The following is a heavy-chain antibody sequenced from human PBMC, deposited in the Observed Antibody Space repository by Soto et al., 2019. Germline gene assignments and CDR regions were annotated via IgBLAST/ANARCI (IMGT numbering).Heavy chain of an antibody. CDR1: GFTFSSYA. CDR3: AREVAPITTDY. D-gene: IGHD3-22*01. V-gene: IGHV3-30-3*01. Sequence: HPVGSLRLSCAASGFTFSSYAMHWVRQAPGKGLEWVAVISYDGSNKYYADSVKGRFTISRDNSKNTLYLQMNSLRAEDTAVYYCAREVAPITTDYWGQGTLVTVSS. J-gene: IGHJ4*02. CDR2: ISYDGSNK.